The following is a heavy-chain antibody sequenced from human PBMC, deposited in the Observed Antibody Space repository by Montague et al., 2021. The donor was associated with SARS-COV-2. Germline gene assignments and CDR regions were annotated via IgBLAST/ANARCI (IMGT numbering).Heavy chain of an antibody. CDR3: ARGGGLRNYGMDA. D-gene: IGHD2-15*01. V-gene: IGHV3-53*01. CDR2: IYDGGST. CDR1: GFTVTSNY. Sequence: SLRLSCAASGFTVTSNYMSWVRQAPGKGLEWVLVIYDGGSTYYADSVKGRFTIPRDNSKNTLYLQMNSLRAEDTAVYCCARGGGLRNYGMDAWGQGTTVTVSS. J-gene: IGHJ6*02.